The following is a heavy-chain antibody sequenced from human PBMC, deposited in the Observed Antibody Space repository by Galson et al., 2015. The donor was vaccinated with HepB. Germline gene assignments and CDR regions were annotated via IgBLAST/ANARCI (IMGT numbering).Heavy chain of an antibody. D-gene: IGHD5-18*01. CDR3: ARRRRGYSYGNGYYFDY. V-gene: IGHV1-69*13. Sequence: SVKVSCKASGGTFSRYAISWVRQAPGQGLEWMGGIIPIFGTANYAQKFQGRVTITADESTSTAYMELSSLRSEDTAVYYCARRRRGYSYGNGYYFDYWGQGTLVTVSS. CDR1: GGTFSRYA. J-gene: IGHJ4*02. CDR2: IIPIFGTA.